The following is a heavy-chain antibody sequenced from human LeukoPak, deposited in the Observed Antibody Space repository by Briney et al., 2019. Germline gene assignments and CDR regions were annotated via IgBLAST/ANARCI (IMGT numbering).Heavy chain of an antibody. Sequence: GRSLRLSCAASGFTFSSYGMHWVRQAPGKGLEWVSCISSTSNYIFYADSVRGRFTISRDNAKNSPYLQMDSLRAEDTAVYYCARGGIITSYAFEIWGQGAMVTVSS. J-gene: IGHJ3*02. CDR3: ARGGIITSYAFEI. D-gene: IGHD1-26*01. CDR1: GFTFSSYG. V-gene: IGHV3-21*01. CDR2: ISSTSNYI.